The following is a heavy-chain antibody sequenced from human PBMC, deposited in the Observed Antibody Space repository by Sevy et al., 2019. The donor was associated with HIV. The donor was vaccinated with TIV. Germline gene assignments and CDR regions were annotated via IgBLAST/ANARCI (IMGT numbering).Heavy chain of an antibody. Sequence: GGSLRLSCAASGFTFSTYPMHWVRQSPGKALEWVTVISYDGSSKYYADSLKGRFTISRDNSKNTLYLQMNSLRVEDTAIYYCARDSGYTINYSPGATWGHGAVVTVSS. CDR2: ISYDGSSK. CDR1: GFTFSTYP. D-gene: IGHD5-12*01. CDR3: ARDSGYTINYSPGAT. J-gene: IGHJ5*01. V-gene: IGHV3-30-3*01.